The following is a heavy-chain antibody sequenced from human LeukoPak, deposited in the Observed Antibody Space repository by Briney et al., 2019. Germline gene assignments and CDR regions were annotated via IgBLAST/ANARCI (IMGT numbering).Heavy chain of an antibody. D-gene: IGHD2-2*01. CDR3: ARQGYCSSTSCYGPHNFDY. J-gene: IGHJ4*02. CDR2: IYHSGST. Sequence: PSETLSLTCAGSGYSISSGYYWGWVRQPPGKGLEWSGSIYHSGSTYYNPALKSRVTIAVDTSKNQFSLKLSSVTAADPAVYYCARQGYCSSTSCYGPHNFDYWGQGTLVTVSS. CDR1: GYSISSGYY. V-gene: IGHV4-38-2*01.